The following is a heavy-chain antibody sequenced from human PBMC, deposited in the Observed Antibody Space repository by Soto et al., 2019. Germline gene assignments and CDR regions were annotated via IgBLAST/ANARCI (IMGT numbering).Heavy chain of an antibody. CDR2: MNPNSGNT. Sequence: ASVKVSCKXSGYTFTSYDINWVRQATGQGLEWMGWMNPNSGNTGYAQKFQGRVTMTRNTSISTAYMELSSLRSEDTAVYYCARGELSSPLRAFSYDYWGQGTPVTVSS. J-gene: IGHJ4*02. CDR1: GYTFTSYD. V-gene: IGHV1-8*01. CDR3: ARGELSSPLRAFSYDY. D-gene: IGHD1-7*01.